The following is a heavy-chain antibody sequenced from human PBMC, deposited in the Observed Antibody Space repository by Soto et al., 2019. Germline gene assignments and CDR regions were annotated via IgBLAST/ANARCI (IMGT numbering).Heavy chain of an antibody. CDR2: IYYSGST. CDR3: ARATALHRYDILTGYFDY. D-gene: IGHD3-9*01. J-gene: IGHJ4*02. Sequence: QVQLQESGPGLVKPSQTLSLTCTVSGGSISSGGYYWSWIRQHPGKGLEWIGYIYYSGSTYYNPSLKSRVTISVDSSKNQFSLKLSSVAAADTAVYYCARATALHRYDILTGYFDYWGQGTLVTVSS. V-gene: IGHV4-31*03. CDR1: GGSISSGGYY.